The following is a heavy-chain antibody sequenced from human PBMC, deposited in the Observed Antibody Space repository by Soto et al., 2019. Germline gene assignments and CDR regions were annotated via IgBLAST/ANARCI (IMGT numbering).Heavy chain of an antibody. CDR2: IFSNDEK. J-gene: IGHJ4*02. Sequence: QVTLKESGPVLVKPTETLTLTCTVSGFSLSNARMGVSWIRQPPGKALEWLAHIFSNDEKSYSTSLKSRLTIPRDTSKSQVVLTMTNMDPVDTATYYGARTYCGGDCYSFGYFDYWGQGTLVTVSS. CDR1: GFSLSNARMG. V-gene: IGHV2-26*01. CDR3: ARTYCGGDCYSFGYFDY. D-gene: IGHD2-21*02.